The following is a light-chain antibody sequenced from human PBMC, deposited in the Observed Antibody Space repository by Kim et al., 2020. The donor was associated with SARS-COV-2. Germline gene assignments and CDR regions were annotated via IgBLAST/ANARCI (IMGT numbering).Light chain of an antibody. Sequence: GQRLTNSCTGSSSNIGAGYDVHWYQQLPGTAPKLLIYGNSNRPSGVPDRFSGSKSGTSASLAITGLQAEDEADYYCQSYDSSLSGVFGGGTQLTVL. J-gene: IGLJ2*01. CDR1: SSNIGAGYD. CDR2: GNS. V-gene: IGLV1-40*01. CDR3: QSYDSSLSGV.